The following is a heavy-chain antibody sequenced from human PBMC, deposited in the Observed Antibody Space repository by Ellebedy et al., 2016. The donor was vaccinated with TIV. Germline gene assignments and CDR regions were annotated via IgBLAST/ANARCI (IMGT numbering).Heavy chain of an antibody. Sequence: ASVKVSCKASGYTFTGYYMHWVRQAPGQGLEWMGWINPNSGGTNYAQKLQGRVTMTTDTSTSTAYMELRSLRSDDTAVYYCARGNEYYDSSGYPLLGYWGQGTLVTVSS. CDR2: INPNSGGT. D-gene: IGHD3-22*01. CDR3: ARGNEYYDSSGYPLLGY. J-gene: IGHJ4*02. CDR1: GYTFTGYY. V-gene: IGHV1-2*02.